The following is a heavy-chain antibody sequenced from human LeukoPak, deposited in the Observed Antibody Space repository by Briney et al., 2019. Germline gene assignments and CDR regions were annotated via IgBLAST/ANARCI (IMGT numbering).Heavy chain of an antibody. CDR2: IYTSGST. CDR3: ARTMIVVSGEIHDAFDI. CDR1: GGSISSSSYY. J-gene: IGHJ3*02. Sequence: SETLSLTCTVSGGSISSSSYYWGWIRQPPGKGLEWVGSIYTSGSTNYNPSLKSRVTMSVDTSKNQFSLKLSSVTAADTAVYYCARTMIVVSGEIHDAFDIWGQGTMVTVSS. V-gene: IGHV4-39*07. D-gene: IGHD3-22*01.